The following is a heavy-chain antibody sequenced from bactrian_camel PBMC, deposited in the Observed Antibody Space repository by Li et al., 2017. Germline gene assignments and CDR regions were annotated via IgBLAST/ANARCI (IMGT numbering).Heavy chain of an antibody. V-gene: IGHV3S9*01. J-gene: IGHJ4*01. CDR1: GIADDPYV. CDR2: IDYDGTI. CDR3: AASHDYCYSRAPLLARHYTY. D-gene: IGHD3*01. Sequence: HVQLVESGGGPVQPGGSLRLSCAITGIADDPYVLGWFRQGPAMGREGIAFIDYDGTITYANSVKGRFTISRDSAKNTVYLDITNLKAEDTGTYVCAASHDYCYSRAPLLARHYTYWGQGTQVTVS.